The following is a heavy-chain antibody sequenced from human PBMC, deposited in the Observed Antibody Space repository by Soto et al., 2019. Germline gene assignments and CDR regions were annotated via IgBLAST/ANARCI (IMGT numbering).Heavy chain of an antibody. J-gene: IGHJ6*02. Sequence: EVQLVESGGGLVQPGGSLRLSCAASGFTFSSYWMSWVRQAPGKGLEWVANIKQDGSEKYYVDSVKGRFTISRDNAKNTMYMQMDGRRDEDTAVYYCAGDLGSSWPYYYYYGMDVWGQGTTVTVSS. CDR3: AGDLGSSWPYYYYYGMDV. CDR1: GFTFSSYW. V-gene: IGHV3-7*01. CDR2: IKQDGSEK. D-gene: IGHD6-13*01.